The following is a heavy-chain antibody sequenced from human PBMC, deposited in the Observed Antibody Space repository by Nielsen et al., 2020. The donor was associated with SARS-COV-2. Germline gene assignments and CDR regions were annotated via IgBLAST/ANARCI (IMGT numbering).Heavy chain of an antibody. CDR3: ARERARYSSGWSYYYYGMDV. V-gene: IGHV4-34*01. D-gene: IGHD6-19*01. J-gene: IGHJ6*02. Sequence: RQAPGKGLEWIGEINHSGSTNYNPSLKSRVTISVDTSKNQFSLKLSSVTAADTAVYYCARERARYSSGWSYYYYGMDVWGQGTTVTVPS. CDR2: INHSGST.